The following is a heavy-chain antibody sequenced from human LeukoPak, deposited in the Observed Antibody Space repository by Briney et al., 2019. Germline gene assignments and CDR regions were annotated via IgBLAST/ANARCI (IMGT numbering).Heavy chain of an antibody. V-gene: IGHV3-7*01. CDR1: GFTFSSYW. Sequence: GGSLRLSCAASGFTFSSYWMSWVRQAPGKGLEWVANINQDGSEKYYVDSVKGRFAISRDSSKNTLYLQMNSLRTEDTAVYYCAKGSQYYAFDIWGQGTMVTVSS. CDR3: AKGSQYYAFDI. J-gene: IGHJ3*02. CDR2: INQDGSEK. D-gene: IGHD3-10*01.